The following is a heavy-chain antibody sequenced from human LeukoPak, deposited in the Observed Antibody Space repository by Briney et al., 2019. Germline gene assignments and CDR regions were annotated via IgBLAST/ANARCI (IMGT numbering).Heavy chain of an antibody. CDR3: VRLRRNNDRSGYYYYYDY. CDR2: ISVRSNDR. Sequence: GGSLTLSCAASGYTFSDFSVNWVRQAPRQGVDGVSSISVRSNDRYYADAVRGRFTISRDDARDSLFLQMNSLRAEDTAVYFCVRLRRNNDRSGYYYYYDYWGQGTLVTVSS. J-gene: IGHJ4*02. CDR1: GYTFSDFS. D-gene: IGHD3-22*01. V-gene: IGHV3-21*01.